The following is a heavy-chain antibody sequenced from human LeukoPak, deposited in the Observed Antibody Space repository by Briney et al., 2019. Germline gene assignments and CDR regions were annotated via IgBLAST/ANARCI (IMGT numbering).Heavy chain of an antibody. CDR1: GFTFSSYA. D-gene: IGHD6-19*01. J-gene: IGHJ6*02. CDR2: ISYDGSNK. V-gene: IGHV3-30*04. CDR3: ARPLPIAVAGTTPYYGMDV. Sequence: GGSLRLSCAASGFTFSSYAMHWVRQAPGKGLEWVAVISYDGSNKYYADSVKGRFTISRDNSKNTLYLQMNSLRAEDTAVYYCARPLPIAVAGTTPYYGMDVWGQGTTVTVSS.